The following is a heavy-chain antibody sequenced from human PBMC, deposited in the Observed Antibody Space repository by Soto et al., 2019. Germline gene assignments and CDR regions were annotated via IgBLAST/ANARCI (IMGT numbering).Heavy chain of an antibody. J-gene: IGHJ4*02. CDR2: ISGSGTMK. D-gene: IGHD2-2*02. V-gene: IGHV3-23*01. Sequence: EVHLLESGGGLVQPGGSLRLSCVASGFTFKNHAMTWVRQAPGKGLEWVSGISGSGTMKYYADSVRGHFFISRENAKNTLHLQMDNLRVEDTAVYYCAKEAEENEQVPIPGDNWGQGTLVTVSS. CDR1: GFTFKNHA. CDR3: AKEAEENEQVPIPGDN.